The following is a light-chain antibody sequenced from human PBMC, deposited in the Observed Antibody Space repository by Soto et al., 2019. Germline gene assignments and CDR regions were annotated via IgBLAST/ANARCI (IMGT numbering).Light chain of an antibody. Sequence: QSVLTQSSSASASLGSSVNLTCTLSSGHSSYIIACHQQQPGKAPRYLMKLEGSGSYNKGSGVPDRFSGSSSGADRYLTISNLQFEDEADYYCETWDSNTVVFGGGTKLTVL. V-gene: IGLV4-60*02. J-gene: IGLJ2*01. CDR2: LEGSGSY. CDR1: SGHSSYI. CDR3: ETWDSNTVV.